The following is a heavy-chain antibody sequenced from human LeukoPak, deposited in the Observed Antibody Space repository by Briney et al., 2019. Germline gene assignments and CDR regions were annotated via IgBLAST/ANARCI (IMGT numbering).Heavy chain of an antibody. CDR3: AKDEGDCGGDCYPLIDY. CDR1: GFTFSSYS. D-gene: IGHD2-21*01. CDR2: ISSSSSTI. J-gene: IGHJ4*02. V-gene: IGHV3-48*04. Sequence: GGSLRLSCAASGFTFSSYSMNWVRQAPGKGLEWVSYISSSSSTIYYADSVKGRFTISRDNAKNSLYLQMNSLRAEDTAVYYCAKDEGDCGGDCYPLIDYWGQGTLVTVSS.